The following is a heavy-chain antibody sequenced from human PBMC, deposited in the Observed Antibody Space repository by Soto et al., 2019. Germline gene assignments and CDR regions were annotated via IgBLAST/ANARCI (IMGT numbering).Heavy chain of an antibody. J-gene: IGHJ4*02. CDR1: VVSISSGGYY. D-gene: IGHD2-15*01. CDR3: ARFHSGGLAEY. CDR2: IYYSGST. V-gene: IGHV4-31*03. Sequence: SETLSLTCTFSVVSISSGGYYCSWIRQHPGKGLEWIGYIYYSGSTYYNPSLKSRVTISVDTSKNQFSLKLSSVTAADTAVYYCARFHSGGLAEYLGQGTLVIVSS.